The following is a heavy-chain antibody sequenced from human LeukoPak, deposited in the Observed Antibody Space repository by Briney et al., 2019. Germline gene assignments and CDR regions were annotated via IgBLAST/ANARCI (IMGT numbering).Heavy chain of an antibody. CDR2: IYSDGST. Sequence: GGSLRLSCAASGFTVSSNYMSWVRQAPGRGLEWVSVIYSDGSTYYADSVKGRFTISRDNSKNTLYLQMNSLRVEDTAVYYCARGVGWYFDLWGRGTLVTVSS. CDR3: ARGVGWYFDL. J-gene: IGHJ2*01. V-gene: IGHV3-53*01. CDR1: GFTVSSNY.